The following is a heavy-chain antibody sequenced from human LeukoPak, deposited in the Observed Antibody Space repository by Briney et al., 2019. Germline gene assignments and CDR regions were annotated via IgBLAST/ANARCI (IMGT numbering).Heavy chain of an antibody. CDR2: TYYRYKWYN. D-gene: IGHD1-7*01. Sequence: QTLALTCAISGDIVSSNSAAWNWIRQAPSRGLEWLGRTYYRYKWYNVYAVSVKSRITINPDTSKNQFSLQLNAVTPEDTAVYYCARASETGTRFSCLDRWGQGTLVLVSS. CDR3: ARASETGTRFSCLDR. CDR1: GDIVSSNSAA. J-gene: IGHJ5*02. V-gene: IGHV6-1*01.